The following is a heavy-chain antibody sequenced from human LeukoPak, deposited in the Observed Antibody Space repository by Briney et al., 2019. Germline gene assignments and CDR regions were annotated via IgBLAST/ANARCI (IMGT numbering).Heavy chain of an antibody. CDR3: ARNHYYGSGSYYYYYYMDV. V-gene: IGHV4-61*01. CDR2: IYYSGST. Sequence: SETLSLTCTVSSGSVSNSHYYWAWVRQPPGTGLEWIGYIYYSGSTNYNPSLKSRVTISVDTSKNQFSLKLSSVTAADTAVYYCARNHYYGSGSYYYYYYMDVWGKGTTVTVSS. J-gene: IGHJ6*03. CDR1: SGSVSNSHYY. D-gene: IGHD3-10*01.